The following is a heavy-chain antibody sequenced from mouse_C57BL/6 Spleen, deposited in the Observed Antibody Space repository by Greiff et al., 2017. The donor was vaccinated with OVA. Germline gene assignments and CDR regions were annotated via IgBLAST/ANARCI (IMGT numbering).Heavy chain of an antibody. V-gene: IGHV1-54*01. D-gene: IGHD3-3*01. Sequence: VQLQESGAELVRPGTSVKVSCKASGYAFTNYLIEWVKQRPGQGLEWIGVINPGCGGTNYNEKFTGKATMTADKSSSTAYMQLSSLTSEDSAVYVVSRDSGSHWYFDVWGTGTTVTVSS. CDR1: GYAFTNYL. J-gene: IGHJ1*03. CDR2: INPGCGGT. CDR3: SRDSGSHWYFDV.